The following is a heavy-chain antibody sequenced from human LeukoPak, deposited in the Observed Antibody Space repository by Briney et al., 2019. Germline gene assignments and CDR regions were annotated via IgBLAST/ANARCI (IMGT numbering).Heavy chain of an antibody. Sequence: VRSLRLSCAASGFTFSSYGMHWVRQAPGKGLEWVAVISYDGSNKYYADSVKGRFTISRDNSKNTLYLQMNSLRAEDTAVYYCANSGQWLGFDAFDIWGQGTMVTVSS. CDR1: GFTFSSYG. CDR3: ANSGQWLGFDAFDI. J-gene: IGHJ3*02. V-gene: IGHV3-30*18. D-gene: IGHD5-12*01. CDR2: ISYDGSNK.